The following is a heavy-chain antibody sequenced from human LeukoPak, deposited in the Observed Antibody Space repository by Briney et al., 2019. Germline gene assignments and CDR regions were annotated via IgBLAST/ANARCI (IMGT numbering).Heavy chain of an antibody. D-gene: IGHD6-19*01. J-gene: IGHJ4*02. CDR1: GGSISSSSYY. CDR3: ARHPARRYSSGWYYYFDY. Sequence: SETLSLTCTVSGGSISSSSYYWGWIRQPPGKGLEWIGSIYYSGSTYYNPSLKSRVTISVYTSKNQFSLKLSSVTAAGTAVYHCARHPARRYSSGWYYYFDYWGQGTLVTVSS. V-gene: IGHV4-39*01. CDR2: IYYSGST.